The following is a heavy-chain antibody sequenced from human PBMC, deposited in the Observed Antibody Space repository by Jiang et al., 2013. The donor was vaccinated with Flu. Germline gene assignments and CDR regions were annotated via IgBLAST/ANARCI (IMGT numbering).Heavy chain of an antibody. CDR3: ARGQYSSSWRALNYYYYYGMDV. D-gene: IGHD6-13*01. Sequence: ELLKPSETLSLTCAVYGGSFSGYYWSWIRQPPGKGLEWIGEINHSGSTNYNPSLKSRVTISVDTSKNQFSLKLSSVTAADTAVYYCARGQYSSSWRALNYYYYYGMDVWGQGTTVTVSS. V-gene: IGHV4-34*01. J-gene: IGHJ6*02. CDR1: GGSFSGYY. CDR2: INHSGST.